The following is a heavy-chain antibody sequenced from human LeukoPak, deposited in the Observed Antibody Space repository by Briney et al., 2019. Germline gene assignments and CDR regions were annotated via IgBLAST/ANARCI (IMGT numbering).Heavy chain of an antibody. CDR3: ARDRNTDFWSGYYTNYCDY. V-gene: IGHV3-7*01. CDR2: MKGDGSLI. J-gene: IGHJ4*02. Sequence: GGSLRLSCAASGFTFGSFWMSWVRQAPGRGLQWVASMKGDGSLIYYVDSVKGRFTISRDNAKNSLYLQMNSLRAEDTAVYYCARDRNTDFWSGYYTNYCDYWGQGTLVTVSS. D-gene: IGHD3-3*01. CDR1: GFTFGSFW.